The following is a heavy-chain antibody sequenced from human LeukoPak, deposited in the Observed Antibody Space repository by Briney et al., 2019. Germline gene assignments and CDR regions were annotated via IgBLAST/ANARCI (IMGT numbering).Heavy chain of an antibody. D-gene: IGHD1-26*01. CDR1: GDSMSNYY. CDR3: ARLEGGNYRVDY. CDR2: IYYSGST. Sequence: PSETLSLTCTVSGDSMSNYYWGWLRQPPGNGLEWIGYIYYSGSTNYNPSLKSRVTMSVDTSKNQFSLKLTTVAAADTAVYFCARLEGGNYRVDYWGQGTLVTVSS. V-gene: IGHV4-59*08. J-gene: IGHJ4*02.